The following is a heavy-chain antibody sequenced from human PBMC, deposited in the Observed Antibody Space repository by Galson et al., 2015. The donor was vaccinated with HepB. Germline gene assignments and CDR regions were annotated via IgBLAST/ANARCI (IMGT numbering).Heavy chain of an antibody. D-gene: IGHD2-8*01. CDR1: GFTFRTYG. J-gene: IGHJ6*02. CDR2: IRNDGSNK. Sequence: SLRLSCAASGFTFRTYGMHWVRQAPGKGLEWVAVIRNDGSNKYYADSVKGRFTISRDDSKNTLYLQMYSLRAEDTAVYYCARDCTNGVCSVDGMDVWGQGTTVTVSS. V-gene: IGHV3-33*01. CDR3: ARDCTNGVCSVDGMDV.